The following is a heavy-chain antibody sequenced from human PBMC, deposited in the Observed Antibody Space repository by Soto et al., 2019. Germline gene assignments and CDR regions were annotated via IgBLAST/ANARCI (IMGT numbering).Heavy chain of an antibody. CDR2: INHSGST. J-gene: IGHJ6*02. Sequence: SETLSLTCAVYGGSFSGYYWSWIRQPPGKGLEWIGEINHSGSTNYNPSLKSRVTISTDTSKNQFSLKLGSVTAADTAVYDCARSSLYGMDVWGQGSTLTVSS. V-gene: IGHV4-34*06. CDR3: ARSSLYGMDV. D-gene: IGHD1-1*01. CDR1: GGSFSGYY.